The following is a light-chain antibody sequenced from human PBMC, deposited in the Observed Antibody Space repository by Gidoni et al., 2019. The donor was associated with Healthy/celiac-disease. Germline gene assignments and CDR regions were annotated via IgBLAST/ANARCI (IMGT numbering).Light chain of an antibody. V-gene: IGKV3-11*01. Sequence: ERVLTQSPATLSLSPGERATLSCRASQSVSSYLAWYQQKPGQAPRLLIYDASNRATGIPARFSGSVSGTDFTLTISSLEPEDFAFYYCQQRSNWPPAFGQGTKVEIK. CDR2: DAS. J-gene: IGKJ1*01. CDR3: QQRSNWPPA. CDR1: QSVSSY.